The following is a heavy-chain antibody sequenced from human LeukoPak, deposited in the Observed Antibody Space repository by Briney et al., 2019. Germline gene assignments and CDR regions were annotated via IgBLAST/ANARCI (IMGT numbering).Heavy chain of an antibody. CDR1: GFTFGDYA. V-gene: IGHV3-23*01. D-gene: IGHD5-18*01. J-gene: IGHJ4*02. CDR3: AKGGGGCSYGYLKY. CDR2: ISGSGGST. Sequence: GGSLRLSCTASGFTFGDYAMSWFRQAPGKGLEWVSAISGSGGSTYYADSVKGRFTISRDNSKNTLYLQMNSLRAEDTAVYYCAKGGGGCSYGYLKYWGQGTLVTVSS.